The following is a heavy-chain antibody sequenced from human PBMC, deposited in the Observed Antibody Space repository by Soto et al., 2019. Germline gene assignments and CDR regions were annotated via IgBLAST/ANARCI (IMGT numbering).Heavy chain of an antibody. V-gene: IGHV3-74*01. Sequence: GGSLRLSCAASGFTFSSYWMHWVRQAPGKGLVWVSRINSDGSSTSYADSVKGRFTISRDNAKNTLYLQMNSLRAEDTAVYYCARDGLKGITIFGVVMGANWFDPWGQGTLVTVSS. CDR1: GFTFSSYW. CDR2: INSDGSST. CDR3: ARDGLKGITIFGVVMGANWFDP. D-gene: IGHD3-3*01. J-gene: IGHJ5*02.